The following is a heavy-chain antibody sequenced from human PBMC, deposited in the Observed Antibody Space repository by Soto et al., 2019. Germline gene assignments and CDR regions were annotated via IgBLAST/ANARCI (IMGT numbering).Heavy chain of an antibody. CDR2: IYPGDSDT. Sequence: GESLKISCKSSGYRFSNYWIGWVRQMSGKGLEWMGIIYPGDSDTRYSPSFKGQVTISAGRSISTAYLQWSSLKASDTGMYFCARGGVVINTTSFFDYWGQGVTVTVSS. J-gene: IGHJ4*02. CDR3: ARGGVVINTTSFFDY. D-gene: IGHD2-21*01. V-gene: IGHV5-51*01. CDR1: GYRFSNYW.